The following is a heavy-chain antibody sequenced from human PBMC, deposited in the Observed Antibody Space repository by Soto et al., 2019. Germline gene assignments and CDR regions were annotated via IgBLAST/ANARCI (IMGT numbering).Heavy chain of an antibody. CDR2: IIPILGIA. Sequence: QVQLVQSGAEVKKPGSSVKVSCKASGGTFSSYTISWVRQAPGQGLEWMGRIIPILGIANYAQKFQGRVTIDADKSTSTAYMELSSLRSEDTAVYYCARDGEAVAGTFDYWGQGTLVTVSS. CDR1: GGTFSSYT. V-gene: IGHV1-69*02. J-gene: IGHJ4*02. D-gene: IGHD6-19*01. CDR3: ARDGEAVAGTFDY.